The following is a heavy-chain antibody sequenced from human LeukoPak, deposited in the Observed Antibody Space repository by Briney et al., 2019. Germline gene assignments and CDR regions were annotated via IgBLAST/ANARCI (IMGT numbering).Heavy chain of an antibody. Sequence: PGRSLRLSCAASGFTFSSYAMHWVRQAPGKGLEWVAVISYDGGITNYADSVKGRFTISRDNSKNTLYLQLNSLRAEDAAVYYCARDSTYYYGSRSSVPHYFDYWGQGTLVTVSS. J-gene: IGHJ4*02. V-gene: IGHV3-30*01. CDR2: ISYDGGIT. CDR3: ARDSTYYYGSRSSVPHYFDY. D-gene: IGHD3-10*01. CDR1: GFTFSSYA.